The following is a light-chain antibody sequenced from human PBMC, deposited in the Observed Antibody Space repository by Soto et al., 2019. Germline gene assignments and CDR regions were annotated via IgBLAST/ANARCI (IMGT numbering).Light chain of an antibody. CDR3: QQYNNWPQT. Sequence: IVLTQSPATLSLSPGKRATLSCRASQNISSYLIWYQQKPGQAPRLLIYGASTRVTGVPARFSGSGSGTEFTLTISSLQSEDFAVYYCQQYNNWPQTFGQGTKVDIK. CDR2: GAS. V-gene: IGKV3-15*01. CDR1: QNISSY. J-gene: IGKJ1*01.